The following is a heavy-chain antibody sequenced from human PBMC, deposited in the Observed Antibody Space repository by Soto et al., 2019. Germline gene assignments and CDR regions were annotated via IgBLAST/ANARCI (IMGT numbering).Heavy chain of an antibody. J-gene: IGHJ4*02. V-gene: IGHV3-23*01. CDR1: GFTFSDSV. D-gene: IGHD1-26*01. Sequence: GGSLILSCVGSGFTFSDSVMAWVRQAPGKGLEWLSVMSGDGRTRYALSVTGRFTISRDNSKNSLYLQMNSLRAEDTAVYYCQSSGSYPYWGQGTLVTVSS. CDR3: QSSGSYPY. CDR2: MSGDGRT.